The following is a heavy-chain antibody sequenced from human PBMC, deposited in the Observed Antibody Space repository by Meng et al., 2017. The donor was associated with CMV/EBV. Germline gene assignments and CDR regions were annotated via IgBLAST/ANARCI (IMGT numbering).Heavy chain of an antibody. J-gene: IGHJ6*02. Sequence: GESLKISCAASGFTVSSNYMSWVRQAPGKGLEWVSVIYSGGSTYYADSVKGRFTISRDNSKNTLYLQMNSLRAEDTAVYYCARVPKAYRLSGYYYYYGMDVWGQGTTVTVSS. CDR1: GFTVSSNY. V-gene: IGHV3-53*01. CDR3: ARVPKAYRLSGYYYYYGMDV. D-gene: IGHD1-26*01. CDR2: IYSGGST.